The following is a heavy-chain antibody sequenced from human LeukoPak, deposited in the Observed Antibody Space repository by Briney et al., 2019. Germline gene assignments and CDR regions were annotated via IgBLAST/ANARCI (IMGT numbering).Heavy chain of an antibody. J-gene: IGHJ4*02. D-gene: IGHD5-24*01. V-gene: IGHV1-46*01. CDR3: ARGSRWLQLGRYFDY. CDR1: GYTFTSYY. Sequence: ASVKVSCKASGYTFTSYYMHWVRQAPGQGLEWMRIINPSGGSTSYAQKFQGRVTMTRDTSTSTVYMELSSLRSEDTAVYYCARGSRWLQLGRYFDYWGQGTLVTVSS. CDR2: INPSGGST.